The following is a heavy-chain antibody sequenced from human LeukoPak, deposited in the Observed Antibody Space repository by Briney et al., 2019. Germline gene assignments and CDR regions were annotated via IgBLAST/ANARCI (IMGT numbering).Heavy chain of an antibody. CDR3: AKGYCSSTSCPSDI. V-gene: IGHV3-23*01. Sequence: GGSLRLSCAASGFAFSSCAMSWVRQAAGKGLEWVSAISGSGGSTYYADSVKGRFTISRDNSKNTLYLQMNSLRAEDTAVYYCAKGYCSSTSCPSDIWGQGTMVTVSS. CDR1: GFAFSSCA. J-gene: IGHJ3*02. CDR2: ISGSGGST. D-gene: IGHD2-2*01.